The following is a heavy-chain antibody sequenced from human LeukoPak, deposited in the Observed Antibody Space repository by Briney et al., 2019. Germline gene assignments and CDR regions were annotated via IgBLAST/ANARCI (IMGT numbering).Heavy chain of an antibody. CDR2: ISYDGSNK. V-gene: IGHV3-30*04. J-gene: IGHJ6*03. D-gene: IGHD6-13*01. Sequence: HPGGSLRLSCAASGFTFSSYAMHWVRQAPGKGLEWVAVISYDGSNKYYADSVKGRFTISRDNSKNTLYLQMNSLRAEDTAVYYCARDHRSSSWYNYYYYYMDVWGKGTTVTVSS. CDR3: ARDHRSSSWYNYYYYYMDV. CDR1: GFTFSSYA.